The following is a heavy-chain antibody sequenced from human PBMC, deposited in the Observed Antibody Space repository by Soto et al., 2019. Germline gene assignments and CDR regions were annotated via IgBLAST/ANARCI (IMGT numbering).Heavy chain of an antibody. CDR2: ISGSGGST. J-gene: IGHJ4*02. V-gene: IGHV3-23*01. Sequence: GGSLRLSCAASGFTFSSYAMSWVRQAPGKGLEWVSAISGSGGSTYYADSVKGRFTISRDNSKNTLYLQMNSLRAEDTAVYYCAKGSARSITMIVVVQHWGQGTLVTVSS. CDR3: AKGSARSITMIVVVQH. D-gene: IGHD3-22*01. CDR1: GFTFSSYA.